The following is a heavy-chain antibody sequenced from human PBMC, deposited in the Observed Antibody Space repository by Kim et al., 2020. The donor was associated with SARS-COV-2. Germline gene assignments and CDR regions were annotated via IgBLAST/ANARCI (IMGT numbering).Heavy chain of an antibody. CDR2: IKQDGSEQ. CDR3: ARDSSWNHLLDFFYFDY. Sequence: GGSLRLSCAASGFPFSIYRMSWVRQAPGKGLEWVAQIKQDGSEQYYVDSAKGRFTISRDNATNSLHSEMTRLRVEDKAMYYCARDSSWNHLLDFFYFDY. V-gene: IGHV3-7*01. D-gene: IGHD3-3*01. CDR1: GFPFSIYR. J-gene: IGHJ4*01.